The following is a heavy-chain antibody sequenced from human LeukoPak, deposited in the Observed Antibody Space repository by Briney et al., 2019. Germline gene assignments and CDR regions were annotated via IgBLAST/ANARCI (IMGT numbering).Heavy chain of an antibody. CDR3: ARDLVGATAS. CDR1: GFTFSSYS. D-gene: IGHD1-26*01. CDR2: ISGSSTTI. J-gene: IGHJ5*02. V-gene: IGHV3-48*02. Sequence: GGSLRLSCAASGFTFSSYSINWVRQAPGKGLEWVSYISGSSTTIYYADSVKGRFTISRDNAKNSPYLQMNSLRDEDTAVYYCARDLVGATASWGQGTLVTVSS.